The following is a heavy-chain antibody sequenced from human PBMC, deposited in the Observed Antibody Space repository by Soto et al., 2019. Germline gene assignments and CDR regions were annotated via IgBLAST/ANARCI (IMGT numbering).Heavy chain of an antibody. CDR2: LIPIFGTE. V-gene: IGHV1-69*01. J-gene: IGHJ6*02. Sequence: QVQLVQSGAEVKKPGSSVRVSCKASGGTFSSYAISWVRQAPGQGLEWMGGLIPIFGTENYAQKFQGRVTITADESTSTAYMELSSLRSEDTAVYYCARDRIAGSKYYDGMDVWGQGTTGTVSS. CDR3: ARDRIAGSKYYDGMDV. D-gene: IGHD6-13*01. CDR1: GGTFSSYA.